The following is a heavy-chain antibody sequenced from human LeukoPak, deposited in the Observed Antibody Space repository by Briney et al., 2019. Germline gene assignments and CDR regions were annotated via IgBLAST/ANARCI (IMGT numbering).Heavy chain of an antibody. D-gene: IGHD3-22*01. CDR3: AREGEHNYYDSSGYPDY. J-gene: IGHJ4*02. CDR1: GFTFSRYS. CDR2: ITSSSSYI. V-gene: IGHV3-21*01. Sequence: GGSLRLSCAASGFTFSRYSMNWVRQAPGRGLEWVSSITSSSSYIKYADSVKGRFTISRDNAKNSLYLQMNSLRAEDTAVYYCAREGEHNYYDSSGYPDYWGQGTLVTVSS.